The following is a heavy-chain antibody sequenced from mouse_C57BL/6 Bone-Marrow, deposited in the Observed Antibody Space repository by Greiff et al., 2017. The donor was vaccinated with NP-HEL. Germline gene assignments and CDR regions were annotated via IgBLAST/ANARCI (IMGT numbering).Heavy chain of an antibody. J-gene: IGHJ4*01. CDR1: GYTFTSYW. V-gene: IGHV1-69*01. CDR3: AREGDYYGSSDAMDY. Sequence: QVQLQQPGAELVMPGASVKLSCKASGYTFTSYWMHWVKQRPGQGLEWIGEIDPSDSYTNYNQKFKGKSTLTVDKSSSTAYMQLSSLTSEYSAVYYCAREGDYYGSSDAMDYWGQGTSVTVSS. CDR2: IDPSDSYT. D-gene: IGHD1-1*01.